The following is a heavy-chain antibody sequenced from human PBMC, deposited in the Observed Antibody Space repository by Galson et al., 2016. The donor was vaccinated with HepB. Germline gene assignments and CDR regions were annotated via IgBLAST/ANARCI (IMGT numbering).Heavy chain of an antibody. Sequence: SLRLSCAASGFTFRYAWMSWVRQAPGKGLEWVGRIKSNPDGGTTDYAAPVKGRFIISRDDSTNTVYLQMDRLKIEDTAVYPFTTGGPSTVTTIWYFDLWGRGTLVTVSS. D-gene: IGHD4-17*01. V-gene: IGHV3-15*01. CDR3: TTGGPSTVTTIWYFDL. J-gene: IGHJ2*01. CDR2: IKSNPDGGTT. CDR1: GFTFRYAW.